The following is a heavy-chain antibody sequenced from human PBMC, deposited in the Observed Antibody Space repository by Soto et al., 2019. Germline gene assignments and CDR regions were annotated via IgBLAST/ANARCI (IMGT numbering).Heavy chain of an antibody. CDR1: GGSISSGGYY. CDR3: AEYQPLYGMDV. D-gene: IGHD2-2*01. CDR2: IYYSGST. Sequence: PSETLSLTCTVSGGSISSGGYYWSWIRQHPGKGLEWIGYIYYSGSTYYNPSLKSRVTISVDTSKNQFSLKLSSVTAADTAVYYCAEYQPLYGMDVWGQGTTVTVSS. J-gene: IGHJ6*02. V-gene: IGHV4-31*03.